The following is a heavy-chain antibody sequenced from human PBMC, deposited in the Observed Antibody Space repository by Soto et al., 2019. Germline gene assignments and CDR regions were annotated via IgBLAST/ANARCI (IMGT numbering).Heavy chain of an antibody. CDR1: GGSISSSSYY. J-gene: IGHJ6*02. D-gene: IGHD4-17*01. CDR3: ARLYGDYGYYYYGMDV. CDR2: IYYSGST. V-gene: IGHV4-39*01. Sequence: KPSETLSLTCTVSGGSISSSSYYWGWIRQPPGKGLEWIGSIYYSGSTYYNPSLKSRVTISVDTSKNQFSLRLSSVTAADTAVYYCARLYGDYGYYYYGMDVWGQGTTVTVSS.